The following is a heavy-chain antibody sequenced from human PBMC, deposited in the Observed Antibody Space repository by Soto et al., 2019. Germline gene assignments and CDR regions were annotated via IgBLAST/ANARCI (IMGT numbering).Heavy chain of an antibody. Sequence: SLRPSCAASGFTFSNAWMSWVRQAPGKGLEWVGRIKSKTDGGTTDYAAPVKGRFTISRDDSKNTLYLQMNSLKTEDTAVYYCTTGCGYDWDYYYYGMDVWGQGTTVTVSS. CDR2: IKSKTDGGTT. CDR1: GFTFSNAW. D-gene: IGHD5-12*01. V-gene: IGHV3-15*01. J-gene: IGHJ6*02. CDR3: TTGCGYDWDYYYYGMDV.